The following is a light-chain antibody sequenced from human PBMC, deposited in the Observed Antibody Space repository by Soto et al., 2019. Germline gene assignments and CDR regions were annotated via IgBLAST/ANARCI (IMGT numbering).Light chain of an antibody. CDR1: QGISSA. CDR3: QQFDDYPFT. V-gene: IGKV1D-13*01. J-gene: IGKJ3*01. CDR2: DAS. Sequence: AIQLTQSPSSLSASVGDSVTITCRASQGISSALAWYQQTPGRAPKLLIYDASTLESGVPSRFSGSRSGTDFTLAVSSLQPEEFVTYCCQQFDDYPFTFGPGTKGDI.